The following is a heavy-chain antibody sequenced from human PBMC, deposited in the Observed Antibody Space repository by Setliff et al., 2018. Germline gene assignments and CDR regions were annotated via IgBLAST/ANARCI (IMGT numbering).Heavy chain of an antibody. V-gene: IGHV3-72*01. CDR3: ARDEVNCSGSKCYSGFDS. Sequence: GGSLRLSCAASGFTFSDHYMDWVRQAPGKGLEWVGRIRNKDDKYSTEYAASVKGRFTISGDDSKNSLYLQMNNLRAEDTAVYYCARDEVNCSGSKCYSGFDSWGQGTLVTVSS. D-gene: IGHD2-15*01. CDR1: GFTFSDHY. J-gene: IGHJ4*02. CDR2: IRNKDDKYST.